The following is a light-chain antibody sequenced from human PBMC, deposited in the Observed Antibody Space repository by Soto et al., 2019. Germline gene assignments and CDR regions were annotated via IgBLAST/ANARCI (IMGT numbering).Light chain of an antibody. CDR1: QVISTS. J-gene: IGKJ5*01. V-gene: IGKV1-9*01. CDR2: AAS. Sequence: DTQLTQSTSFWSPSIGDSVTITGRASQVISTSLAWYQVKPGKAPKLLIYAASTLESGVPSRFSATVSGTEFSLTITSLQPEDFATYYCQQLFDSPITFGQGTRLEIK. CDR3: QQLFDSPIT.